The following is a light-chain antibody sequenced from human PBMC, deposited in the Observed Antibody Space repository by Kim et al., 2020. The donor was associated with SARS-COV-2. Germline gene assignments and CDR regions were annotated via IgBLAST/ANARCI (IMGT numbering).Light chain of an antibody. J-gene: IGKJ4*01. CDR1: QSVSNNY. CDR3: QQYAFSPLT. V-gene: IGKV3-20*01. CDR2: HAS. Sequence: EIVLTQSPGTLSLSPGERATLSCRASQSVSNNYLGWYQQKPGQPPRLLIYHASNRATGIADRFSGSGSGTDFTLTISRLEPEDFVVYYCQQYAFSPLTFGGWTKVDIK.